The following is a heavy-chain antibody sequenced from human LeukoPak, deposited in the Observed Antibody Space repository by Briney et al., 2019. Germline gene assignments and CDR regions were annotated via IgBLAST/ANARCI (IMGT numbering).Heavy chain of an antibody. D-gene: IGHD2-15*01. J-gene: IGHJ3*02. V-gene: IGHV1-8*01. Sequence: GSSVKVSCKASGYTFTSYDINWVRQATGQGLEWMGWMNPNSGNTGYAQKFLGRVTMTRNTSISTAYMELSSLRSEDTAVYYCARVRYCSGGSCYAFVVFDIWGQGTMVTVSS. CDR2: MNPNSGNT. CDR1: GYTFTSYD. CDR3: ARVRYCSGGSCYAFVVFDI.